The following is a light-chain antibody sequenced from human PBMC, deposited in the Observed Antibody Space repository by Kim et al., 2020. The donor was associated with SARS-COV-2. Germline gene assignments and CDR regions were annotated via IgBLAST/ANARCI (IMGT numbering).Light chain of an antibody. CDR2: AAS. CDR1: QSISSY. Sequence: DIQMTQSPSSLSASVGDRVTITCRASQSISSYLNWYQQKPGKAPKLLIYAASSLQSGVPSRFSGSGSGTDFTLTISSLQFGDFATYYCQQSYSTPWTFGQGTKVDIK. J-gene: IGKJ1*01. CDR3: QQSYSTPWT. V-gene: IGKV1-39*01.